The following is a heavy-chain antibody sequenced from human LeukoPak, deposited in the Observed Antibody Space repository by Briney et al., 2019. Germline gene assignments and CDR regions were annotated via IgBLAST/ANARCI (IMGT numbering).Heavy chain of an antibody. J-gene: IGHJ3*02. Sequence: GESLKISCKGSGYSFSTSWIGWVRQMPGKGPEWMGIIYPGDSDTRYSPSLQGQVTISVDKSISTAYLQWSSLKASDTAMHYCASSVFTGAFDIWGQGTMVTVPS. CDR1: GYSFSTSW. D-gene: IGHD3-16*01. CDR3: ASSVFTGAFDI. CDR2: IYPGDSDT. V-gene: IGHV5-51*01.